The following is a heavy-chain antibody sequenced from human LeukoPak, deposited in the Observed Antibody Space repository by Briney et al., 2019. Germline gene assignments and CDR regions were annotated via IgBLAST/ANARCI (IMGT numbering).Heavy chain of an antibody. V-gene: IGHV1-69*04. CDR1: GGTFSSYA. CDR2: IIPILGIA. J-gene: IGHJ5*02. CDR3: ARDRYSSSQNWFDP. D-gene: IGHD6-13*01. Sequence: ASVKVSCKASGGTFSSYAISWVRQAPGQGLEWMGRIIPILGIANYAQKFQGRVTITADKSTSTAYMELSSLRSEDTAVYYCARDRYSSSQNWFDPWGQGTLVTVSS.